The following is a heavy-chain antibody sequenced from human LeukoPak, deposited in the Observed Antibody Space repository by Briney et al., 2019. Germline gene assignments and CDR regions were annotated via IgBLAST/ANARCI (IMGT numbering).Heavy chain of an antibody. D-gene: IGHD2-2*01. V-gene: IGHV3-30-3*01. CDR2: ISYDGSNK. CDR3: ARLGCSSTSCLAYPRYYYYYMDV. Sequence: GRSLRLSCAASGFTFSSYAMHWVRQAPGKGLEWVAVISYDGSNKYYADSVKGRFTISRDNSKNTLYLQMNSLRAEDTAVYYCARLGCSSTSCLAYPRYYYYYMDVWGKGTTVTVSS. CDR1: GFTFSSYA. J-gene: IGHJ6*03.